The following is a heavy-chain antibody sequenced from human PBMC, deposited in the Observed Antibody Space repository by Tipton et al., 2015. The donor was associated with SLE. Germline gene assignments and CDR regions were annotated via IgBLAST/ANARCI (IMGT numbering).Heavy chain of an antibody. CDR2: FYYSGNR. J-gene: IGHJ4*02. CDR3: ARGGGSYYDY. CDR1: GDSISRDTYY. Sequence: TLSLTCSVSGDSISRDTYYWAWGWIRQPPGKGLEWIGSFYYSGNRYYNPSLKRRVSISVDTSKNQFSLKLSSVTAADTAVYYCARGGGSYYDYWGQGTLVTVSS. V-gene: IGHV4-39*07. D-gene: IGHD1-26*01.